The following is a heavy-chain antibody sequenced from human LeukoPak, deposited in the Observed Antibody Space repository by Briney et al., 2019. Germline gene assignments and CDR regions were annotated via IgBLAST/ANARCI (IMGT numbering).Heavy chain of an antibody. D-gene: IGHD3-16*01. CDR2: MKPNSGNT. V-gene: IGHV1-8*01. CDR3: ARGGGFYDYVWGTSPKIDP. CDR1: GYTFTSYD. Sequence: ASVKVSCKASGYTFTSYDINWVRQATGQGLEWIGWMKPNSGNTGYAQKFQDRVTMTRNTSISTAYMELSSLRSEVTAVYYCARGGGFYDYVWGTSPKIDPWGQGTLVTVSS. J-gene: IGHJ5*02.